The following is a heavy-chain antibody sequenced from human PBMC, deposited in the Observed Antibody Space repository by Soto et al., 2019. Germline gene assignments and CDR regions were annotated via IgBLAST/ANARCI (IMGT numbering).Heavy chain of an antibody. CDR2: IWYDGSNK. J-gene: IGHJ4*02. Sequence: GGSLRLSCAASGFTFSSYGMHWVRQAPGKGLEWVAVIWYDGSNKYYADSVKGRFTISRDNSKNTLYLQMNSLRAKATALYFFPKDVSAAVTPYFDSWGQGSQVTVSS. D-gene: IGHD4-17*01. V-gene: IGHV3-33*06. CDR1: GFTFSSYG. CDR3: PKDVSAAVTPYFDS.